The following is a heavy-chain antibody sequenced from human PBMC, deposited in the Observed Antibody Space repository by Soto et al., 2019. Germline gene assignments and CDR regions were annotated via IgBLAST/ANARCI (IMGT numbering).Heavy chain of an antibody. CDR2: INAGNGNT. Sequence: ASVKVSCKASGYTFTSYAMHWVRQAPGQRLEWMGWINAGNGNTKYSQKFQGRVTITRDTSASTAYMELSSLRSEDTAVYYCARPYYYDSSGYDGGRIDPWGQGTRVTVYS. CDR3: ARPYYYDSSGYDGGRIDP. D-gene: IGHD3-22*01. J-gene: IGHJ5*02. CDR1: GYTFTSYA. V-gene: IGHV1-3*01.